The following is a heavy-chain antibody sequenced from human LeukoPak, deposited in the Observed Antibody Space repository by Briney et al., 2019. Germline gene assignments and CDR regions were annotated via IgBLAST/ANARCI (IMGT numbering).Heavy chain of an antibody. J-gene: IGHJ3*02. CDR3: ARGYCSGGSCYSGDAFDI. CDR1: GFTFSSYI. V-gene: IGHV3-21*01. Sequence: GGSLRLSCAASGFTFSSYIMNWVCQAPGKGLEWVSSITTSSSYIYYADSVKGRFTISRDNAKNSLYLQMNSLRVEDTAVYYCARGYCSGGSCYSGDAFDIWGQGTMVTVSS. D-gene: IGHD2-15*01. CDR2: ITTSSSYI.